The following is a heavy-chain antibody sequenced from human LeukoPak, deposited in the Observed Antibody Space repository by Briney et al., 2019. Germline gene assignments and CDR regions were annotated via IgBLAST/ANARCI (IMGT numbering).Heavy chain of an antibody. CDR3: AREGPRGNSQFDY. CDR2: ISGSGGST. Sequence: PGGSLRLSCAASGFTFSSYAMSWVRQAPGKGLEWVSAISGSGGSTYYADSVKGRLTISRDNSKNTLYLQMNSLRAEDTAIYYCAREGPRGNSQFDYWGQGTLVTVSS. J-gene: IGHJ4*02. V-gene: IGHV3-23*01. D-gene: IGHD2/OR15-2a*01. CDR1: GFTFSSYA.